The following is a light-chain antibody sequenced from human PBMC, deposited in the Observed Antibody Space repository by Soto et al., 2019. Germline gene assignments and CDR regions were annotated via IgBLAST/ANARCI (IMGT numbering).Light chain of an antibody. CDR2: DVS. CDR3: RSYTSSSTLVV. V-gene: IGLV2-14*01. Sequence: QSALTQPASVSGSPGQSITISCTGTSSDVGGYNYVSWYQQHAGKAPKLMIYDVSNRPSGVSNRFSGSKSGNTASLTISGLQAEDEADYYCRSYTSSSTLVVFGGGTKLTVL. CDR1: SSDVGGYNY. J-gene: IGLJ2*01.